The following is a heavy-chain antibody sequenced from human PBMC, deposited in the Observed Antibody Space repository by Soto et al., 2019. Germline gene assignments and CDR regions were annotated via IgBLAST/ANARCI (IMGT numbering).Heavy chain of an antibody. Sequence: QVQLVESGGDVVQPGRSLGLSCAASGFTFNIYGMHWVRQAPGQGLEWVAAISYDGINTYYADSVQGRFTISRDNSKNSRYVQMNSVRDADTAVYYCARSPQPTRGIHWYFDLWGRGILVSVSS. CDR1: GFTFNIYG. D-gene: IGHD2-2*01. CDR3: ARSPQPTRGIHWYFDL. V-gene: IGHV3-30*03. CDR2: ISYDGINT. J-gene: IGHJ2*01.